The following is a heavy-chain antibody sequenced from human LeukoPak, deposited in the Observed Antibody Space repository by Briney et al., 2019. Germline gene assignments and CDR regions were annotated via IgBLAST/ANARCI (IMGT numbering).Heavy chain of an antibody. CDR3: AKGYFDY. Sequence: SETLSLTCTVSGGSISSGSYKWSWIRQPAGKGLEWIGRIYTSGSTNYNPSLKSRVTISVDTSKNRFSLKLSSVTAADTAVYYCAKGYFDYWGQGTLVTVSS. J-gene: IGHJ4*02. CDR1: GGSISSGSYK. CDR2: IYTSGST. V-gene: IGHV4-61*02.